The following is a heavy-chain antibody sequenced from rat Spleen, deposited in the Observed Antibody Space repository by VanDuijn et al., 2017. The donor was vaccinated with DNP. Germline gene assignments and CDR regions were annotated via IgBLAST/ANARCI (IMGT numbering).Heavy chain of an antibody. CDR2: IIYDGSST. D-gene: IGHD1-2*01. V-gene: IGHV5S10*01. J-gene: IGHJ3*01. CDR1: GFTFSDYA. Sequence: EVQLVESGGGLVQPGNSLKLSCAASGFTFSDYAMAWVRQSPKKGLEWVATIIYDGSSTYYRDSVKGRFTISRDNAKSTLYLQMDSLRSEDTATYYCATHPYYYSAPGKNWFAYWGQGTLVTVSS. CDR3: ATHPYYYSAPGKNWFAY.